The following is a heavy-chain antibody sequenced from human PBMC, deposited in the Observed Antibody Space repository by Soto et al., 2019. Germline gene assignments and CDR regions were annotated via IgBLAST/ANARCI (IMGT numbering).Heavy chain of an antibody. CDR1: GGSIRNGDYY. Sequence: SETLSLTCTVSGGSIRNGDYYWGWIRQPPGKGLEWIGYVYYSGTTYSHPSLNSRVSISVDTSENQFSLRLTSVTAADTAVYYCVTVNLVGAAYYFDYWGPGTLVTSPQ. D-gene: IGHD1-26*01. V-gene: IGHV4-30-4*01. J-gene: IGHJ4*02. CDR2: VYYSGTT. CDR3: VTVNLVGAAYYFDY.